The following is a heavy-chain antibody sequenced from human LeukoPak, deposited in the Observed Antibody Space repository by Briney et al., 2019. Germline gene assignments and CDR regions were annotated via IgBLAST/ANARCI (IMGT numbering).Heavy chain of an antibody. Sequence: GGSLRLSCAASGFSVSNNYIRWVRQPPAKGLDWISVIYSCGSTFYTDSVHGRFTTSRDNSKNTVYLQMDRLTPEDTAVYYCARDPTGASVWGRGTTVTVSS. CDR1: GFSVSNNY. CDR3: ARDPTGASV. CDR2: IYSCGST. J-gene: IGHJ6*04. D-gene: IGHD1-14*01. V-gene: IGHV3-53*01.